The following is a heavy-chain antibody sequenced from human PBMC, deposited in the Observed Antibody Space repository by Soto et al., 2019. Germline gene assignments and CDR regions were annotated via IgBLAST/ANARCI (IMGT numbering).Heavy chain of an antibody. J-gene: IGHJ4*02. CDR1: GYTFTSYT. CDR2: INAGNDYR. Sequence: QVQLVQSGAEVKKPGASVRVSCKASGYTFTSYTIHWVRQAPGQRFEWMGWINAGNDYRKYSEKFQGRLTLTRDTSATTAYMDLSSLRPEDTAVYYCARVRGAAAGDNFAYWGQGTLVTVSS. V-gene: IGHV1-3*01. CDR3: ARVRGAAAGDNFAY. D-gene: IGHD6-13*01.